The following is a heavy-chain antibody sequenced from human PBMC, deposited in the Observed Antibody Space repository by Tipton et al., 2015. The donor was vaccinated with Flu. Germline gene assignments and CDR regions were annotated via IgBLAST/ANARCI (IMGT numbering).Heavy chain of an antibody. D-gene: IGHD6-19*01. CDR3: ARDLGGGSGWYRYFDI. CDR2: ISTSGST. CDR1: GGSISSGTYY. J-gene: IGHJ4*02. Sequence: TLSLTYSVSGGSISSGTYYWSWIRQPAGKGLEWIGRISTSGSTNYNPSLQSRVTISVDWSKNQFSLNLTSVTAADTAVYYCARDLGGGSGWYRYFDIWGQGTLVTVSS. V-gene: IGHV4-61*02.